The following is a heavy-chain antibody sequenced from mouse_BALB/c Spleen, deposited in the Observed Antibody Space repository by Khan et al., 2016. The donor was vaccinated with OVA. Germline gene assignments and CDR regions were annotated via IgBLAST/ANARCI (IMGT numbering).Heavy chain of an antibody. D-gene: IGHD1-1*01. CDR2: IGPGSSNT. V-gene: IGHV1S41*01. CDR3: AREKYDGRSWYAMDY. CDR1: GYTFTSYW. Sequence: DLVKPGTSVKLYCKASGYTFTSYWIHWIQQRPGQGLEWIGRIGPGSSNTYYNDMFMGKAALTVDTSSSTPYIQLSSLSSEDSAVYLGAREKYDGRSWYAMDYWGQGTSVTVSA. J-gene: IGHJ4*01.